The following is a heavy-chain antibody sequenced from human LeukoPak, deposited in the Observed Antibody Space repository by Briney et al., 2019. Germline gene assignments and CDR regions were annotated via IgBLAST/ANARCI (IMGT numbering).Heavy chain of an antibody. CDR3: ARVSGIAAADY. Sequence: PGGSLRLSCAASGFTFSSYWMSWVRQAPGKGLEWVADIKQDGSEKYYVDSVKGRFTISRDNAKNSLYLQMNSLRAEDTAVYYCARVSGIAAADYWGQGTLVTVSS. V-gene: IGHV3-7*01. J-gene: IGHJ4*02. CDR2: IKQDGSEK. D-gene: IGHD6-25*01. CDR1: GFTFSSYW.